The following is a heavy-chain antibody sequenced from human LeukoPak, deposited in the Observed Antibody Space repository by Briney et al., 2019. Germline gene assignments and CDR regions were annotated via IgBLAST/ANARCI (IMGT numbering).Heavy chain of an antibody. J-gene: IGHJ4*02. CDR1: GGTFISYA. V-gene: IGHV1-69*13. Sequence: GASVKVSCKASGGTFISYAISWVRQAPGQGLEWMGGIIPIFGTANYAQKFQGRVTITADESTSTAYMELSSLRSEDTAVYYCARADTAMVILFDYWGQGTLVTVSS. D-gene: IGHD5-18*01. CDR3: ARADTAMVILFDY. CDR2: IIPIFGTA.